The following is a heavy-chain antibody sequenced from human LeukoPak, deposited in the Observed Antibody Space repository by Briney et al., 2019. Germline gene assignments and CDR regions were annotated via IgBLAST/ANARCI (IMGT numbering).Heavy chain of an antibody. CDR2: INNVASHI. Sequence: GGSLRLSCAASGFSISGSAMNWVRQAPGRGLEWVSSINNVASHIYYAGSVRGRFTISRDNAKNSVYLQMNSLRPEGTAVYYCTGDATYYLRYGYFDSWGQGTLVTVSS. CDR1: GFSISGSA. V-gene: IGHV3-21*01. CDR3: TGDATYYLRYGYFDS. J-gene: IGHJ4*02. D-gene: IGHD2/OR15-2a*01.